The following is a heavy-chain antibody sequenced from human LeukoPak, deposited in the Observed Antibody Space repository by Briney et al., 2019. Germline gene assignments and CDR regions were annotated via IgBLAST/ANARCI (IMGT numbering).Heavy chain of an antibody. CDR2: INPNSGGT. Sequence: ASVKVSCKASGYTFTGYYMHWVRQAPGQGLEWIGWINPNSGGTNYAQKFQGRVTMTRDTSISTAYMELSRLRSDDTAVYYCARVLPWPHTEDIEGFDPWGQGTLVTVSS. CDR3: ARVLPWPHTEDIEGFDP. V-gene: IGHV1-2*02. J-gene: IGHJ5*02. D-gene: IGHD2-15*01. CDR1: GYTFTGYY.